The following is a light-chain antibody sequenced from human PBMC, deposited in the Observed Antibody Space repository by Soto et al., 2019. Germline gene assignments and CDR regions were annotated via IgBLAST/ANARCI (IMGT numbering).Light chain of an antibody. CDR1: SSNIGSNT. CDR3: AGWDDTLNGWV. J-gene: IGLJ3*02. Sequence: QSVLTQPPSASGTPGQRVTISCSGSSSNIGSNTINWYQQLPGTAPKVLIFSNSNRPSGVPDRFSGSKSATSASLAISGLQSEDEADYYCAGWDDTLNGWVFGGGTKLTVL. CDR2: SNS. V-gene: IGLV1-44*01.